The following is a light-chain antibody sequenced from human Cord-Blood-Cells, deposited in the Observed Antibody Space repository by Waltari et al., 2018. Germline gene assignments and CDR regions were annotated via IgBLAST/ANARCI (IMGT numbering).Light chain of an antibody. J-gene: IGLJ3*02. CDR3: AAWDDSLNGPV. V-gene: IGLV1-44*01. CDR2: RNN. Sequence: QSVLTQPPSASVTPGQRGTISCSGSSSNIGRNTVNWYHQLPGTAPKLRIDRNNQRPSGFPDRFSGSKSGTSASLAISGLQSEDEADYYCAAWDDSLNGPVFGGGTKLTVL. CDR1: SSNIGRNT.